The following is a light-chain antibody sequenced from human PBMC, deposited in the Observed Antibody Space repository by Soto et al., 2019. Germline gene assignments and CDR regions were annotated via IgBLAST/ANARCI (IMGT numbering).Light chain of an antibody. CDR3: QQSYSTPRT. V-gene: IGKV1-39*01. J-gene: IGKJ1*01. Sequence: DIQMTQSPSSLSASVGDRVTITCRASQSISSYLNWYQQKPGKAPKLLVYTASNLQGGVPSRFSGSGSGTDFTLTISSLQPEDFATYYCQQSYSTPRTFGQGTKVDIK. CDR1: QSISSY. CDR2: TAS.